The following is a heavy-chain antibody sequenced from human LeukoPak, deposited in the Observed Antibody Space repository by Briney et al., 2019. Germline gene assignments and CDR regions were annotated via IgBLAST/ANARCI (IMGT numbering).Heavy chain of an antibody. CDR2: ISYDGSNK. V-gene: IGHV3-30-3*01. Sequence: PGGSLRLSCAASGFTFSSYAMHWVCQAPGKGLEWVAVISYDGSNKYYADSVKGRFTISRDNSKNTLYLQMNSLRAEDTAVYYCARLAAAGPIYYYYGMDVWGQGTTVTVSS. J-gene: IGHJ6*02. CDR1: GFTFSSYA. D-gene: IGHD6-13*01. CDR3: ARLAAAGPIYYYYGMDV.